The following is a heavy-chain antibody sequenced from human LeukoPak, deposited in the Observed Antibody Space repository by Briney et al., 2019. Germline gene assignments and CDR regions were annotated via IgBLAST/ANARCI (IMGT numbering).Heavy chain of an antibody. CDR1: GYTFTSYY. V-gene: IGHV1-2*02. CDR3: ARDFPSSGWYHPFDY. Sequence: ASVKVSCKASGYTFTSYYMHWVRQAPGQGLEWMGWINPNSGGTNYAQKFQGRVTMTRDTSTSTVYMELSRLRSDYTAVYYCARDFPSSGWYHPFDYWGQGILVTVSS. J-gene: IGHJ4*02. D-gene: IGHD6-19*01. CDR2: INPNSGGT.